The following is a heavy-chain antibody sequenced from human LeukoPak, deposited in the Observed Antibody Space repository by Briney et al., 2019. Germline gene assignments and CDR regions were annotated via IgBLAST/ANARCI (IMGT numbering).Heavy chain of an antibody. CDR2: ISGSGGST. CDR3: AKRGSSWYDVGYFDY. CDR1: GLTFSGYA. Sequence: GGPLRLSCAASGLTFSGYAMSWVRQAPGKGLEWVSAISGSGGSTYYADSVKGRFTISRDNSKNTLYLQMNSLRVEDTAVYYCAKRGSSWYDVGYFDYWGQGTLVTVSS. D-gene: IGHD6-13*01. J-gene: IGHJ4*02. V-gene: IGHV3-23*01.